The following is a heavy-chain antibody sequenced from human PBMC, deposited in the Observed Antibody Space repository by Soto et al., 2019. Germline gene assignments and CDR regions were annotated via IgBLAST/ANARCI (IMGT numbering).Heavy chain of an antibody. CDR3: AISQDRGGRTTFIY. D-gene: IGHD3-16*01. CDR2: INWKSDI. V-gene: IGHV3-9*01. J-gene: IGHJ4*02. Sequence: SLRRACAVSVFTFDDNAMHWVRQAPEKGLEWVSGINWKSDIGYADSVKGRFTISRDNAENSLYLQMNSLRAEDTALYYCAISQDRGGRTTFIYWGQGTQVTVSS. CDR1: VFTFDDNA.